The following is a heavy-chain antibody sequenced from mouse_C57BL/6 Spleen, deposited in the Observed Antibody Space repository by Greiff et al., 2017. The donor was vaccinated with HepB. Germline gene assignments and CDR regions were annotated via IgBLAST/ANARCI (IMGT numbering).Heavy chain of an antibody. V-gene: IGHV1-80*01. CDR2: IYPGDGDT. J-gene: IGHJ4*01. CDR1: GYAFSSYW. D-gene: IGHD2-2*01. CDR3: ARGHYGYDDAMDY. Sequence: QVQLKQSGAELVKPGASVKISCKASGYAFSSYWMNWVKQRPGKGLEWIGQIYPGDGDTNYNGKFKGKATLTADKSSSTAYMQLSSLTSEDSAVYFCARGHYGYDDAMDYWGQGTSVTVSS.